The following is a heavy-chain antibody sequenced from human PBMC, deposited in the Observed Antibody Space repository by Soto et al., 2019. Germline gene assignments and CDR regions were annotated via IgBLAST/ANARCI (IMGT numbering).Heavy chain of an antibody. V-gene: IGHV4-4*02. CDR3: ARHGGFSFDY. D-gene: IGHD4-17*01. CDR2: ISDGGNT. Sequence: QVQLQESGPGLVMPSGTLSLTCAVSGVSVSSPNWWSWVRQAPGKGLEWIGQISDGGNTRYNPSLKSRVSMSVDKSKNQFSLWLNSVTAADTAVFYCARHGGFSFDYWGQGTLVTVSS. J-gene: IGHJ4*02. CDR1: GVSVSSPNW.